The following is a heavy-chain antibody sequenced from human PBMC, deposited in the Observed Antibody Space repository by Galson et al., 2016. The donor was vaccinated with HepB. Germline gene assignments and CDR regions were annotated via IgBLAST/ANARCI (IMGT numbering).Heavy chain of an antibody. CDR1: GYTFFNYG. D-gene: IGHD2-8*02. V-gene: IGHV1-3*01. Sequence: SVKVSCKASGYTFFNYGMHWVRQAPRQRPEWMAWINGGDDNAKYSERFQGRLTVTSDTLASTAYMELSRLTSEDTAVYYCAREAGYCGGSVRYTGPGVWGTGTTVIVSS. CDR3: AREAGYCGGSVRYTGPGV. CDR2: INGGDDNA. J-gene: IGHJ6*04.